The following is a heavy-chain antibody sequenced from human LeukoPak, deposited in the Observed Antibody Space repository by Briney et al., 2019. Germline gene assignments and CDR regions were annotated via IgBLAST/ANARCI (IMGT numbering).Heavy chain of an antibody. V-gene: IGHV1-69*13. J-gene: IGHJ4*02. Sequence: ASVKVSCKASGGTFSSYAISWVRQAPGQGLEWMGGIIPIFGTANYAQKFQGRVSITEDESTSTTYMELSSLGSEDTAVYYCARDRGYYDSSGYYSHWGQGTLVTVSS. D-gene: IGHD3-22*01. CDR1: GGTFSSYA. CDR3: ARDRGYYDSSGYYSH. CDR2: IIPIFGTA.